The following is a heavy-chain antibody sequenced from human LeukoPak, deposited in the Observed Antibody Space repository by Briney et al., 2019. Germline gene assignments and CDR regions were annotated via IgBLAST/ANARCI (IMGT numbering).Heavy chain of an antibody. Sequence: NLGGSLRLSCAASGFTFSSYSMNWVRQAPGKGLEWVSSISSSSSYIYYADSVKGRFTISRDNAKNSLYLQMNSLRAEDTAVYYCARAGVAGTEGHFDYWGQGTLVTVSS. CDR2: ISSSSSYI. J-gene: IGHJ4*02. CDR3: ARAGVAGTEGHFDY. V-gene: IGHV3-21*01. D-gene: IGHD6-19*01. CDR1: GFTFSSYS.